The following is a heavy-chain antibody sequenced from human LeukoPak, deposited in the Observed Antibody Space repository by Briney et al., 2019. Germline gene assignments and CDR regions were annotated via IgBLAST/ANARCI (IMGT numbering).Heavy chain of an antibody. V-gene: IGHV4-34*01. D-gene: IGHD3-3*01. CDR2: INQSGGA. J-gene: IGHJ3*02. CDR1: GGSFSGYY. CDR3: ARGELLRFLEWLLRPGAFDI. Sequence: TSSETLSLTCAVYGGSFSGYYWSWIRQPPGKRLEWIGEINQSGGANYNPSLKSRVTISVDTSKNQFSLKLSSVTAADTAVYYCARGELLRFLEWLLRPGAFDIWGQGTMVTVSS.